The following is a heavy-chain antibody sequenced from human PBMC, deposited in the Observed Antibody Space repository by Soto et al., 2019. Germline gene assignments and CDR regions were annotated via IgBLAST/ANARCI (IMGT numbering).Heavy chain of an antibody. CDR3: TRGPRPISTGTGAY. D-gene: IGHD3-10*01. Sequence: GGSLRLSCAASGFIFKMYWMHWVRQSPGKGLVWISRIYNDGTYSDYADSVRGRFTISRDNVNDTLYLQVNNLRAEDSGLYYCTRGPRPISTGTGAYWGQGTQVTVSS. J-gene: IGHJ4*02. V-gene: IGHV3-74*01. CDR1: GFIFKMYW. CDR2: IYNDGTYS.